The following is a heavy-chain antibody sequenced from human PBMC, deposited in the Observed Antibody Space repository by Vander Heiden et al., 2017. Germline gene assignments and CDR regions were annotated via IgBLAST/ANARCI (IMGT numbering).Heavy chain of an antibody. CDR3: AKAEGASGSYRLAYFQH. V-gene: IGHV3-23*01. Sequence: VQLLASGGGLVQPGGSLRLSCAASGFTFSSIAMSWVGQAPGKGLEWVSVISGSGGSTYYADSVKGRFTISRDNSKNTLSLQMNSLRAEDTAVYYCAKAEGASGSYRLAYFQHWGQGTLVTVSS. CDR2: ISGSGGST. CDR1: GFTFSSIA. D-gene: IGHD1-26*01. J-gene: IGHJ1*01.